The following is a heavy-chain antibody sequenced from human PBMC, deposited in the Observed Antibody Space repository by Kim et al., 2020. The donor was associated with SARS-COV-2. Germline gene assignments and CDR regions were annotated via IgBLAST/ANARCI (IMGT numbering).Heavy chain of an antibody. D-gene: IGHD4-4*01. Sequence: GGSLRLSCSASGFTFSSYAMHWVRQAPGKGLDYVSAISSNGGSTYYADSVKGGFTISRDNSKNTLYFQMSSLRAEDTAVYYCVKLPLPKIMTTNPLLDIWGQGTMVTVSS. CDR1: GFTFSSYA. CDR2: ISSNGGST. CDR3: VKLPLPKIMTTNPLLDI. V-gene: IGHV3-64D*06. J-gene: IGHJ3*02.